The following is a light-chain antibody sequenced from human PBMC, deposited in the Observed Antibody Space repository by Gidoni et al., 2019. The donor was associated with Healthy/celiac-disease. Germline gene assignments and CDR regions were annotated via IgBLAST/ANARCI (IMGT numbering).Light chain of an antibody. Sequence: AIRMTQSPSSFSASTGDRVTITCRASPGISSYLAWYQQKPGKAPKLLISAASTLQSGVPSRISGSGSGAYFTLTISCLQSEDFATYYCQQYYSYPRTFXXXTKVEIK. CDR3: QQYYSYPRT. J-gene: IGKJ1*01. CDR2: AAS. V-gene: IGKV1-8*01. CDR1: PGISSY.